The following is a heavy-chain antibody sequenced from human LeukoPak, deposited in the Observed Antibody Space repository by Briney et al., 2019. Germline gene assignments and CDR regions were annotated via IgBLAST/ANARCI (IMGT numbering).Heavy chain of an antibody. CDR2: IYYSGST. CDR1: GGSISSGGYY. D-gene: IGHD3-22*01. Sequence: SETLSLTCTVSGGSISSGGYYWSWIRQHPGKGLEWIGYIYYSGSTYYNPSLKSRATISVDTSKNQFSLKLSSVTAADTAVYYCARHTARRDYDSSGYYYAFDIWGQGTMVTVSS. CDR3: ARHTARRDYDSSGYYYAFDI. J-gene: IGHJ3*02. V-gene: IGHV4-31*03.